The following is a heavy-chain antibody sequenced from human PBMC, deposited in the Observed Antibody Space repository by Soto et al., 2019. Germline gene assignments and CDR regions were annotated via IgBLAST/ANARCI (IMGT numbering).Heavy chain of an antibody. CDR2: IKQDGSKK. Sequence: GGSLRLSCAASGFAFSSYSMNWVRQAPGKGLEWVSNIKQDGSKKYYVDSVKGRFTISRDNAKNSLYLQMNSLRAEDTAVYYCARDLQLAAALVEGCFDYWGQGTLVTVSS. J-gene: IGHJ4*02. D-gene: IGHD6-13*01. CDR1: GFAFSSYS. CDR3: ARDLQLAAALVEGCFDY. V-gene: IGHV3-7*01.